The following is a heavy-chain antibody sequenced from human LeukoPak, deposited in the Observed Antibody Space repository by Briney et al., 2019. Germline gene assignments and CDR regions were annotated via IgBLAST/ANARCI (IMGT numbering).Heavy chain of an antibody. V-gene: IGHV3-21*01. CDR1: GFIFSNFG. CDR3: ARGVGNYRYYFDY. Sequence: GGSLRLSCAASGFIFSNFGMNWVRQAPGKGLEWVSSITSSGSYIYYRDSAKGRFTISRDNAKNSLYLQMNSLRAEDTAVYYCARGVGNYRYYFDYWGQGTLVTVSS. J-gene: IGHJ4*02. CDR2: ITSSGSYI. D-gene: IGHD3-22*01.